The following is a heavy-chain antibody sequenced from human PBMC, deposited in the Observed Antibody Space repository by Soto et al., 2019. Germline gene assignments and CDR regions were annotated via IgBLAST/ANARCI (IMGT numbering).Heavy chain of an antibody. CDR3: ARDYMYYYDSSGYGPTYYYYGMDV. CDR2: IYYSGST. Sequence: SETLSLTCTVSGGSISSYYWSWIRQPPGKGLEWIGYIYYSGSTNYNPSLKSRVTISVDTSKNQFSLKLSSVTAADTAVYYCARDYMYYYDSSGYGPTYYYYGMDVWGQGTTVTVSS. J-gene: IGHJ6*02. V-gene: IGHV4-59*01. CDR1: GGSISSYY. D-gene: IGHD3-22*01.